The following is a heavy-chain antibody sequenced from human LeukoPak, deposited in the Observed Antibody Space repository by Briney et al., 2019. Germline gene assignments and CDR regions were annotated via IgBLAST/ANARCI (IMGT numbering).Heavy chain of an antibody. CDR2: IYYSGNT. CDR1: GGSVSSTSYH. Sequence: SETLSLTCTVSGGSVSSTSYHWGWIRQPPGKGLEWIGCIYYSGNTYYNPSLKSRVTMSVDTSKNQFSLKLSSVTAADTALYYCARGPMVRGVFYYFDYWGQGSLVTVSS. D-gene: IGHD3-10*01. V-gene: IGHV4-39*07. J-gene: IGHJ4*02. CDR3: ARGPMVRGVFYYFDY.